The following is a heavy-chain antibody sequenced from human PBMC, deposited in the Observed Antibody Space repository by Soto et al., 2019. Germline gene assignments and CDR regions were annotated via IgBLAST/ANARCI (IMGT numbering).Heavy chain of an antibody. CDR2: IYYSGST. Sequence: QVQLQESGPGLVKPSQTLSLTCTVSGGSISSGGYYWSWIRQHPGKGLEWIVYIYYSGSTYYNPSLKSRVNISVETSKNQFYLQLSSVTAADTAVYYCARGMRELMVYATTYGFDYWGQGTLVTVSS. CDR1: GGSISSGGYY. D-gene: IGHD2-8*01. CDR3: ARGMRELMVYATTYGFDY. J-gene: IGHJ4*02. V-gene: IGHV4-31*03.